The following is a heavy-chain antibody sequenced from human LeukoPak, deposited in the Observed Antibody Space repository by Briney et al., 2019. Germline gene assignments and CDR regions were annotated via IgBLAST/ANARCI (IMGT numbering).Heavy chain of an antibody. J-gene: IGHJ6*04. D-gene: IGHD2-15*01. CDR2: ISGSGGST. CDR3: AKGGYCSGGSYGFQYYYYYGMDV. Sequence: GGSLRLSCAASGFTFSSYAMSWVRQAPGKGLEWVSAISGSGGSTYYADSVKGRFTISRDNSKNTLYLQMNSLRAEDTAVYYCAKGGYCSGGSYGFQYYYYYGMDVWGKGTTVTVSS. CDR1: GFTFSSYA. V-gene: IGHV3-23*01.